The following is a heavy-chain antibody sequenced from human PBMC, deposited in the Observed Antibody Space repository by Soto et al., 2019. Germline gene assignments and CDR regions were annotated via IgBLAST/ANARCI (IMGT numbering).Heavy chain of an antibody. D-gene: IGHD2-15*01. J-gene: IGHJ5*02. Sequence: QVHLVQSGVEVKTPGASVKVSCQASGYTFFTYDISWVRQAPGQGLEWMGWISTYSGDTKYAQKFQGRVTMTTDTTTAKSYLELRSPKTDDTAVYYRARPHRSTDSENWFQPWGQGTLVTVSS. CDR3: ARPHRSTDSENWFQP. V-gene: IGHV1-18*01. CDR1: GYTFFTYD. CDR2: ISTYSGDT.